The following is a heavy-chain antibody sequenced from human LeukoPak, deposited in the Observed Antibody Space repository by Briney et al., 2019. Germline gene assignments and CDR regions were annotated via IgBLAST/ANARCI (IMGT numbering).Heavy chain of an antibody. V-gene: IGHV3-7*05. Sequence: GGSLRLSCAASGFTFSIYWMNWVRQAPEKGLEWVANIKQDGSEKYYVDSVKGRLTISRDNAKNSLYLQMNNLRAEDTAIYYCVGPDYWGQETLVTVSS. CDR3: VGPDY. J-gene: IGHJ4*02. CDR2: IKQDGSEK. CDR1: GFTFSIYW.